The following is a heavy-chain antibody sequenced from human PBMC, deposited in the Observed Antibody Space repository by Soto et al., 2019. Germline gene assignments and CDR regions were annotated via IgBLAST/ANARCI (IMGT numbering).Heavy chain of an antibody. Sequence: GASVKVSCKASGYTFTSYYMHWVRPAPGQGLEWMGIINPSGGSTSYAQKFQGRVTMTRDTSTSTVYMELSSLRSEDTAVYYCARASRVVVTAIFHGYFQHWGQGTLVTVS. V-gene: IGHV1-46*01. J-gene: IGHJ1*01. CDR1: GYTFTSYY. D-gene: IGHD2-21*02. CDR2: INPSGGST. CDR3: ARASRVVVTAIFHGYFQH.